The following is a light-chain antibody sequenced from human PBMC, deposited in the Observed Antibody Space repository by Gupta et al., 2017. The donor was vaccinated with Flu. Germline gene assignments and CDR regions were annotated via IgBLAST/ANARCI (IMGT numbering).Light chain of an antibody. CDR3: QSYDSSLSGSV. Sequence: QSVLTQPPSVSGAPGQRVTISCTGSSSNSGANYDVHWYQQLPGTAPKLLIYGNGFRPSGVPDRFSGSKSGTSASLAITGLQAEDEADYYCQSYDSSLSGSVFGGGTKLTVL. J-gene: IGLJ3*02. V-gene: IGLV1-40*01. CDR2: GNG. CDR1: SSNSGANYD.